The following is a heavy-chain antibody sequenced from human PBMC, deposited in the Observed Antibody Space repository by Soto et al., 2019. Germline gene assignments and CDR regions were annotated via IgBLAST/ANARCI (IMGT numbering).Heavy chain of an antibody. CDR3: ARGYDYVWGSYPLYPSYFDY. V-gene: IGHV4-59*01. Sequence: SETLSLTCTVSGGTISSYYWNWIRQSPGQGLEWIGYIYYSGSTSYIPSLKSRATISVDTSRNQLSLRLNSVTAADTAVYYCARGYDYVWGSYPLYPSYFDYWGQGTLVTVSS. CDR2: IYYSGST. J-gene: IGHJ4*02. CDR1: GGTISSYY. D-gene: IGHD3-16*02.